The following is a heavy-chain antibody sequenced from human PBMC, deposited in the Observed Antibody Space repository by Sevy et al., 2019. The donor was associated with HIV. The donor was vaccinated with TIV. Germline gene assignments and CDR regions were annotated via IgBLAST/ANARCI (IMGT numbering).Heavy chain of an antibody. D-gene: IGHD3-3*01. CDR1: RFTFSSYA. CDR3: AKEGGYDPGYYFDY. Sequence: GGSLRLSCAASRFTFSSYAMSWVRQAPGKGLEWVSAVNGGGCSTCYADSVKGRFTISRDNSKNTLYLQMNSLKAEDTAVYYCAKEGGYDPGYYFDYSGQGTMVTVSS. V-gene: IGHV3-23*01. CDR2: VNGGGCST. J-gene: IGHJ4*02.